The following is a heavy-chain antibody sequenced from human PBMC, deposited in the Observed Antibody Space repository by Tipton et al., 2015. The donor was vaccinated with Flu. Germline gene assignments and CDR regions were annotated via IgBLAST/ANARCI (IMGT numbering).Heavy chain of an antibody. CDR1: GGSISSSSYY. Sequence: TLSLTCTVSGGSISSSSYYWGWIRQPPGKGREWIGSIYYSGSTYYNSSLKSRVTISVDTSKDQFSLKLSSVTAADTALHSCAREGGTTLTHAFDIWGQGTMVAVP. V-gene: IGHV4-39*07. J-gene: IGHJ3*02. CDR2: IYYSGST. D-gene: IGHD3-16*01. CDR3: AREGGTTLTHAFDI.